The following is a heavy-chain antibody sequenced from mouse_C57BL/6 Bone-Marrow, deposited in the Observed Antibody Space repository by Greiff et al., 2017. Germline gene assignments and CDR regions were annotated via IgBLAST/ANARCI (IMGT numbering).Heavy chain of an antibody. J-gene: IGHJ3*01. Sequence: VQLQQSGPGLVQPSQSLSITCTASGFSLTSYGVHWVRQSPGKGLEWLGVIWRGGSTDYNAAFMSRLSTTKDNSKSQVFFKMNSLQADDTAIYYCAKSYGSSYGFAYWGQGTLVTVSA. CDR2: IWRGGST. CDR1: GFSLTSYG. D-gene: IGHD1-1*01. V-gene: IGHV2-5*01. CDR3: AKSYGSSYGFAY.